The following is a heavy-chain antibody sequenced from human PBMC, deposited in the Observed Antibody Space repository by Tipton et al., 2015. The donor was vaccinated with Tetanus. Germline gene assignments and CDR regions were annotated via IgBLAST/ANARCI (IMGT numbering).Heavy chain of an antibody. CDR3: AKPPPYGHNYLYFDY. V-gene: IGHV3-23*01. J-gene: IGHJ4*02. CDR2: ISGTSGSGGST. CDR1: GFTFSSYA. Sequence: SLRLSCAASGFTFSSYAMSWVRQAPGKGLEWVSAISGTSGSGGSTYYADSVKGRFTITRDNSKNMLHLQMNSLRAEGTAVYYCAKPPPYGHNYLYFDYWGQGTLVTVSS. D-gene: IGHD5-24*01.